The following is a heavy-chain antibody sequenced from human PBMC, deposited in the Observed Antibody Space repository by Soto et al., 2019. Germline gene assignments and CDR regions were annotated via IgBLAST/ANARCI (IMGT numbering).Heavy chain of an antibody. CDR1: GFTFDDYA. Sequence: PGGSLRLSCAASGFTFDDYAMHWVRQAPGKGLEWVSGISWNSGSIGYADSVKGRFTISRDNAKNSLYLQMNSLRAEDTALYYCAKGKQYYDFWSGYFWFDPWGQGTLVTVSS. CDR2: ISWNSGSI. D-gene: IGHD3-3*01. J-gene: IGHJ5*02. CDR3: AKGKQYYDFWSGYFWFDP. V-gene: IGHV3-9*01.